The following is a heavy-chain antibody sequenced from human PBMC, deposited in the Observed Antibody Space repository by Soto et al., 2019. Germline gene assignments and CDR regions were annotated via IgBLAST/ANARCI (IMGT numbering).Heavy chain of an antibody. D-gene: IGHD6-19*01. CDR2: IKQDGSEK. Sequence: GGSLRLSCAASGFTFSSYWMSWVRQAPGKGLEWVANIKQDGSEKHYVDSVKGRFTISRDNAKNSLYLQMDSLRAEDTAVYYCARGKRALAGIKRPLRINYFDYWGQGTLVTVSS. CDR1: GFTFSSYW. CDR3: ARGKRALAGIKRPLRINYFDY. V-gene: IGHV3-7*01. J-gene: IGHJ4*02.